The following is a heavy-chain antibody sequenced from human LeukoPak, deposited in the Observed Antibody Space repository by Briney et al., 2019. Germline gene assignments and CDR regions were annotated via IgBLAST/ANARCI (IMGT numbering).Heavy chain of an antibody. Sequence: KPSETLSLTCTVSGGSVSNSYYWNWIRQPPGKGLEWIGYIYYSGSTKYNPSLKSRVTISVDTSKNQFSLKLSSVTAADTAVYYCARSQRGYSYGEEYWGQRTLVTVSS. CDR3: ARSQRGYSYGEEY. CDR2: IYYSGST. V-gene: IGHV4-61*01. CDR1: GGSVSNSYY. J-gene: IGHJ4*02. D-gene: IGHD5-18*01.